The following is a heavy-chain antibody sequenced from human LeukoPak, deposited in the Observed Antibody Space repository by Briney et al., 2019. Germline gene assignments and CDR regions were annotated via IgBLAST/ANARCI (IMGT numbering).Heavy chain of an antibody. V-gene: IGHV4-34*08. Sequence: GSLRLSCAASGFTFSSYAMSWVRQAPGKGLEWIGEMNHSGSTNYSPSLKSRVTISVDASKNQFSLKLSSVTAADTAVYYCAYGGHSLEYWGQGTLVTVSS. J-gene: IGHJ4*02. CDR1: GFTFSSYA. CDR2: MNHSGST. D-gene: IGHD4-23*01. CDR3: AYGGHSLEY.